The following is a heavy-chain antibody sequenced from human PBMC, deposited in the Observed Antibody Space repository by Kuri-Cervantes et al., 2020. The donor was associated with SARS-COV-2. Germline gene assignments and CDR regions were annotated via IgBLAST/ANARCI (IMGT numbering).Heavy chain of an antibody. Sequence: SETLSLTCTVSGGSVSSGSYYWSWIRQPPGKGLEWIGYIYYSGSTNYNPSLKSRVTISVDTSMNQFSLKLSSVTAADTAVYYCARGTTVTTFFDYWGQGTLVTVSS. CDR1: GGSVSSGSYY. D-gene: IGHD4-17*01. J-gene: IGHJ4*02. CDR2: IYYSGST. CDR3: ARGTTVTTFFDY. V-gene: IGHV4-61*01.